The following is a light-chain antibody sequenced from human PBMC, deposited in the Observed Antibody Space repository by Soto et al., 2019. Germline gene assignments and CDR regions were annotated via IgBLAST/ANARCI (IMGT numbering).Light chain of an antibody. Sequence: SVLTQPASVSASPGQSITITCTGDNSDIWTTNFVSWYQQYPGKGPKLIIYEVTKRPSGVSTRSAGSRSGTTASLTISGLQGEDEAHYYCSSSLLSVNLVFGGGTKVTV. CDR1: NSDIWTTNF. CDR3: SSSLLSVNLV. V-gene: IGLV2-23*02. CDR2: EVT. J-gene: IGLJ2*01.